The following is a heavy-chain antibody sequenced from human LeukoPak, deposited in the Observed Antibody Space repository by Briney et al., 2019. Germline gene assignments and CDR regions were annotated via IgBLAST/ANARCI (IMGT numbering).Heavy chain of an antibody. CDR1: GFTFSKYL. D-gene: IGHD5-12*01. CDR2: INQDGSKE. J-gene: IGHJ4*02. Sequence: GGAPRIFFAAPGFTFSKYLVNLGRQAPGEGVEGGAHINQDGSKEYYMDSVKARFTISRDNAKNSLSLQMNSLRAEDTAVYYCVRDGGVSGYDLLDYWGQGTLVTVSS. CDR3: VRDGGVSGYDLLDY. V-gene: IGHV3-7*01.